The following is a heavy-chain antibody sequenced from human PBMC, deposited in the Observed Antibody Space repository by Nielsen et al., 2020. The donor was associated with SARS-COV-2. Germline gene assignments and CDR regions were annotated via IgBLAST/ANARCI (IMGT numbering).Heavy chain of an antibody. CDR3: AKTKGVSGRFYFGMDV. CDR2: ISVDSTYI. CDR1: GFSLSRYN. V-gene: IGHV3-21*01. D-gene: IGHD6-19*01. J-gene: IGHJ6*02. Sequence: GESLKISCVASGFSLSRYNMRWVRQAPGKGLEWVAAISVDSTYIFYADELEGRVTVSRDDANDSLFLEMNSLRVEDSATYYCAKTKGVSGRFYFGMDVWGQGTTVTVSS.